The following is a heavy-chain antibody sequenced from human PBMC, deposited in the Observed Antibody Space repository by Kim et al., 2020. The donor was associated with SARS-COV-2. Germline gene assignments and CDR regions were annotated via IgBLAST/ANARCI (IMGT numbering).Heavy chain of an antibody. V-gene: IGHV4-39*01. CDR2: IYYSGTT. D-gene: IGHD3-10*01. CDR3: ARGSGP. Sequence: SETLSLTCTVSGGSISSSTYYWSWIRQPPGKELEWIGSIYYSGTTYYNPSRKSRVTISVDTSKNQFSLILSSVTAADTAVYYCARGSGPWGQGTRVTVSS. CDR1: GGSISSSTYY. J-gene: IGHJ5*02.